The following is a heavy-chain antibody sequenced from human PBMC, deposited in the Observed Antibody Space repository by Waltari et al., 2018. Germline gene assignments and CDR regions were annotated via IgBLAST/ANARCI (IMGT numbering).Heavy chain of an antibody. D-gene: IGHD6-6*01. Sequence: QVQLRESGPGLVKPSETLSLYCAVSGFSLSSGYNWGWIRQPPGKGLDWLGSSYNSGNTHYYQSLKLRVTMSIDSSKNQFALRVNSATAADTAVYYCARDRVTGSSRAFNVWGQGTMVTVSS. CDR2: SYNSGNT. J-gene: IGHJ3*01. CDR1: GFSLSSGYN. CDR3: ARDRVTGSSRAFNV. V-gene: IGHV4-38-2*02.